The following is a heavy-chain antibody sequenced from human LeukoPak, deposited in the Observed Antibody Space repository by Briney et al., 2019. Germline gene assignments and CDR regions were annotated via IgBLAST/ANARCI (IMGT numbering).Heavy chain of an antibody. D-gene: IGHD3-22*01. CDR2: INPSGGST. CDR1: GYTFTSYY. J-gene: IGHJ4*02. V-gene: IGHV1-46*01. Sequence: GASVKVSCKASGYTFTSYYMHWVRQAPGQGLEWMGIINPSGGSTSYAQKFQGRVTMTRDTSTSTVYMELSSLRSEDTAVYYCAREMTDYYDSSGYYFDYWGQGTLVTVSS. CDR3: AREMTDYYDSSGYYFDY.